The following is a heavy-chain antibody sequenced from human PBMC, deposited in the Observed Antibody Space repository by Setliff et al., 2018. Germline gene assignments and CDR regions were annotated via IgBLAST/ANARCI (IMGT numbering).Heavy chain of an antibody. V-gene: IGHV3-30*02. J-gene: IGHJ4*02. D-gene: IGHD3-10*01. Sequence: QTGGSLRLSCAASGFTFSTYYMHWVRQPPGKGLEWGAFVHYDGVNEHYRDSVKGRFTISRDNSKNTLYLQMNSLRPDDTAVYYCAKDIYGSGSYAVGGYFDYWGQGTQVTVSS. CDR2: VHYDGVNE. CDR3: AKDIYGSGSYAVGGYFDY. CDR1: GFTFSTYY.